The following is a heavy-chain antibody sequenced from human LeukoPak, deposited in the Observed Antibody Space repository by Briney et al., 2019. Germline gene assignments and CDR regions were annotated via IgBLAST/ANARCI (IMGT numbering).Heavy chain of an antibody. D-gene: IGHD5-12*01. V-gene: IGHV3-7*01. CDR1: DFSFITYA. CDR2: IKQDGSEK. CDR3: ARENLWLWGIDY. J-gene: IGHJ4*02. Sequence: GGSLRLSCAASDFSFITYAMSWVRQAPGKGLEWVANIKQDGSEKYYVDSVKGRFTISRDNAKNSLYLQMNSLRAEDTAVYYCARENLWLWGIDYWGQGTLVTVSS.